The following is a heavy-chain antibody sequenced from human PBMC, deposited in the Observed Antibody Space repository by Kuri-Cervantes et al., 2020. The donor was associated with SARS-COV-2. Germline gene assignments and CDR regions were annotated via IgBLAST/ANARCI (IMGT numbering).Heavy chain of an antibody. CDR2: IDPRDSYT. V-gene: IGHV5-10-1*01. Sequence: GESLKISWKGSGYSFTNFWISWVRQMPGKGLEWMGNIDPRDSYTNYSPSFQGHVTISADKSISTAYLQWSSLRASDTAVYFCARHAPPTGIVVVPAAIYYGMDVWGQGTTVTVSS. CDR1: GYSFTNFW. D-gene: IGHD2-2*01. J-gene: IGHJ6*02. CDR3: ARHAPPTGIVVVPAAIYYGMDV.